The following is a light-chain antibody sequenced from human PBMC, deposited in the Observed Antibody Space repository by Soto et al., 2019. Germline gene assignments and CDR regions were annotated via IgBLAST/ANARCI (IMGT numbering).Light chain of an antibody. CDR3: SSYANTSPVV. CDR1: SSDIGGYDY. Sequence: QSALTQPASVSGSPGQSITISCTGTSSDIGGYDYVSWYQQHPGKAPQLMIYDVSNRPSGVSNRFSGSKSGKTASLTISGLRAEDEADYYCSSYANTSPVVFGGGTKLTVL. CDR2: DVS. J-gene: IGLJ2*01. V-gene: IGLV2-14*03.